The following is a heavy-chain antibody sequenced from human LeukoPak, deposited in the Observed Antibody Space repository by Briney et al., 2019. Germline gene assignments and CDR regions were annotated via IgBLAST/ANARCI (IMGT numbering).Heavy chain of an antibody. CDR3: ARGFRRGSFDY. J-gene: IGHJ4*02. Sequence: SETLSLTCTVSGGSISSSSYYWGWIRQPPGKGLEWIGSIYYSGSTYYNPSLKSRVTISVDTSKNQFSLKLSSVTAADTAVYYCARGFRRGSFDYWGQGTLVTVSS. CDR1: GGSISSSSYY. V-gene: IGHV4-39*07. CDR2: IYYSGST. D-gene: IGHD6-25*01.